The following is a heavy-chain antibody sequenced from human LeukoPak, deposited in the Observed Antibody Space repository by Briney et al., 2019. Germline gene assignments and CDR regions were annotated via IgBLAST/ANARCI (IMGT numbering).Heavy chain of an antibody. J-gene: IGHJ4*02. Sequence: GGSLRLSCAASGSTFSSYGMHWVRQAPGKGLEWVAVISYDGSNKYYADSVKGRFTISRDNSKNTLYLQMNSLRAEDTAVYYCAKEYDIVVVPAAMRTAAPDYWGQGTLVTVSS. D-gene: IGHD2-2*01. CDR1: GSTFSSYG. CDR3: AKEYDIVVVPAAMRTAAPDY. CDR2: ISYDGSNK. V-gene: IGHV3-30*18.